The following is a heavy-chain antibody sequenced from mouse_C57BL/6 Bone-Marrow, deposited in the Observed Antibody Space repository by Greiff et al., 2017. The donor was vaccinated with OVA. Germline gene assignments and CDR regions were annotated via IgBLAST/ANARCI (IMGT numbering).Heavy chain of an antibody. J-gene: IGHJ3*01. Sequence: VQLQESGAELVRPGASVKLSCKASGYTFTDYYINWVKQRPGQGLEWIARIYPGSGNTYYNEKFKGKATLTAEKSSSTAYMQLSSLTSEDSAVYFCAKGSYDVPFAYWGQGTLVTVSA. V-gene: IGHV1-76*01. CDR2: IYPGSGNT. CDR3: AKGSYDVPFAY. D-gene: IGHD2-12*01. CDR1: GYTFTDYY.